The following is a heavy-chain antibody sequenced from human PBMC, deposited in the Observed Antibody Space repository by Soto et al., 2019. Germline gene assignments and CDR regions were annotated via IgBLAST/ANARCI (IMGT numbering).Heavy chain of an antibody. CDR2: FNPTGDTA. V-gene: IGHV1-46*01. D-gene: IGHD5-18*01. CDR1: GYTFTSSY. Sequence: ASVKVSCKASGYTFTSSYIHWVRQAPGQGLEWMGIFNPTGDTASYAQKLQGRVTMTRDTSTGTAYMELGSLRSEDTAVYYCARGGRIVDTGIGYYYCHAMDVWGQGTTVTVSS. J-gene: IGHJ6*02. CDR3: ARGGRIVDTGIGYYYCHAMDV.